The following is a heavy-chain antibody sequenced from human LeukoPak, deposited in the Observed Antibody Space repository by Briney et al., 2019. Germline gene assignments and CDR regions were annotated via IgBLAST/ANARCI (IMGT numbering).Heavy chain of an antibody. V-gene: IGHV1-18*01. Sequence: GASVKVSCKASGYTFTSYGISWVRQAPGQGLEWMGWINPYNGNTNYAQKLQGRVTMTTDTSTSTAYMELRSLRSDDTAVYYCARDTITIFGVVTTSGDYWGQGTLVTVSS. CDR2: INPYNGNT. D-gene: IGHD3-3*01. CDR1: GYTFTSYG. J-gene: IGHJ4*02. CDR3: ARDTITIFGVVTTSGDY.